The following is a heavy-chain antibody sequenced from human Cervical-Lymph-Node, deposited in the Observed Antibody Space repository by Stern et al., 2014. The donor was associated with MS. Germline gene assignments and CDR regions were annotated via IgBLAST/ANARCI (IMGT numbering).Heavy chain of an antibody. V-gene: IGHV2-5*02. CDR1: GFSLNTSGEG. CDR2: ISWDADE. Sequence: QVTLRESGPTLVKPTQTLTLTCTFSGFSLNTSGEGVAWIRQPPGKALEWLAVISWDADEGYSPSLNSRLTITKDTSKNQVVLTMANMDPVDTGTYYCAHTTVTFDEAYGLDVWGQGTTVTGSS. CDR3: AHTTVTFDEAYGLDV. J-gene: IGHJ6*02. D-gene: IGHD4-17*01.